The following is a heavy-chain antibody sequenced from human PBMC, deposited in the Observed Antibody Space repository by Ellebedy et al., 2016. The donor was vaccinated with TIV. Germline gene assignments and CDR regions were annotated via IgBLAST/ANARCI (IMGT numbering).Heavy chain of an antibody. CDR1: YDSISSYY. V-gene: IGHV4-59*12. CDR2: IYYSGST. D-gene: IGHD5-12*01. CDR3: ARGLGYDKTGWFDP. J-gene: IGHJ5*02. Sequence: MPSETLSLTCTVSYDSISSYYWSWIRQPPGKGLEWIGYIYYSGSTNYNPSLKSRVTISLDTSKNQLSLKLSSVTAADTAVYYCARGLGYDKTGWFDPWGQGTLVTVSS.